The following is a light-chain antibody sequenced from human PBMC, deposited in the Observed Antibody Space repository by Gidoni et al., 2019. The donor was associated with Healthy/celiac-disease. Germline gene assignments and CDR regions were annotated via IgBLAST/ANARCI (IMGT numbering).Light chain of an antibody. CDR1: SSAVGGYNY. CDR2: EVS. CDR3: SSYTSSITLV. V-gene: IGLV2-14*01. Sequence: HSALNQPAPVSGSPGQSVTISCTGTSSAVGGYNYVSRYQQHPGNSPKLMIYEVSNRPSGVSNRFSGSQSGKTASLTISGLQAEDEADYYCSSYTSSITLVLGGGTKLTVL. J-gene: IGLJ2*01.